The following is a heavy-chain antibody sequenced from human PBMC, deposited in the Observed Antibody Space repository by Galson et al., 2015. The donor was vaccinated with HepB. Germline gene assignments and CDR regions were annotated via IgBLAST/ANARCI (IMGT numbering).Heavy chain of an antibody. D-gene: IGHD2-2*03. J-gene: IGHJ3*02. CDR1: GFTFSDYY. CDR2: ICGSGNSI. V-gene: IGHV3-11*01. CDR3: ARDLDISVSDAFHI. Sequence: SLRLSCAASGFTFSDYYMSWIRQAPGKGLEWVSYICGSGNSIYYAGSVKGRFTISRDNAKNSLYLQMNSLRADDAAVYYCARDLDISVSDAFHIWGQGTMVTVSS.